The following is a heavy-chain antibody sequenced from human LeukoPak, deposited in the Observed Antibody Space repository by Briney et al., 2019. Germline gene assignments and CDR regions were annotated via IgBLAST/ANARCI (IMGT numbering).Heavy chain of an antibody. Sequence: GGSLRLSCAASGFTFTNHAMNWVRQAPGKGLEWVSSISSSSSYIYYADSVKGRFTISRDNTKNSLYLQMNSLRAEDTAVYYRARDSPYGTAGYWGQGTLVTVSS. D-gene: IGHD2-8*02. J-gene: IGHJ4*02. V-gene: IGHV3-21*01. CDR1: GFTFTNHA. CDR3: ARDSPYGTAGY. CDR2: ISSSSSYI.